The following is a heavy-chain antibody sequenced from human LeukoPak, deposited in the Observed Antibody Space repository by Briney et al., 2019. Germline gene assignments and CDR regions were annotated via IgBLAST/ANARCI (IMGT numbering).Heavy chain of an antibody. CDR1: GGSISSGGYY. V-gene: IGHV4-30-2*01. Sequence: PSQTLSLTCTVSGGSISSGGYYWSWIRQPPGKGLEWIGYIYHSGSTYYNPSLKSRVTISVDRSKNQFSLKLSSVTAADTAVYYCARFLRESVEMATITDYFDYWGQGTLVTVSS. CDR3: ARFLRESVEMATITDYFDY. D-gene: IGHD5-24*01. J-gene: IGHJ4*02. CDR2: IYHSGST.